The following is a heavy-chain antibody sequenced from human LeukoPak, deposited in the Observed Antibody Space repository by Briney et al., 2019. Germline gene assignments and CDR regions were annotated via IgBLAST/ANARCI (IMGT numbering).Heavy chain of an antibody. Sequence: GGSLRLSCAASGFTFSSYSMNWVRQAPGKGLEWVSYISSSSDTIYYADSVKGRFTISRDNAKRSLYLQMNSLRAEDTAVYYCAKSEENYYFYGMDVWGQGTTVTVSS. CDR2: ISSSSDTI. CDR3: AKSEENYYFYGMDV. V-gene: IGHV3-48*01. J-gene: IGHJ6*02. CDR1: GFTFSSYS.